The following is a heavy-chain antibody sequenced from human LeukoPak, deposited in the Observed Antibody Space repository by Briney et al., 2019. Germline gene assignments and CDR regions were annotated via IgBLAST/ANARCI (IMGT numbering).Heavy chain of an antibody. CDR2: ISGSGHST. V-gene: IGHV3-23*01. CDR3: AIHYYDSSGHLDS. CDR1: GFTFSSYA. J-gene: IGHJ4*02. D-gene: IGHD3-22*01. Sequence: HAGGSLRLSCAASGFTFSSYAMSWVRQAPGKGLEWVSSISGSGHSTYYADSVKGRLTISRDNSKNTLYLQMNSLRAEDTAVFYCAIHYYDSSGHLDSWGQGTLVTVSS.